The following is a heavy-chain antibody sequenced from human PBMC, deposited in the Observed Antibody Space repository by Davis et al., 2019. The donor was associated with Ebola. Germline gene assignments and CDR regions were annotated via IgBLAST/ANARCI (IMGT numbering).Heavy chain of an antibody. CDR2: IWYDGSNK. CDR3: ARGSSGYYYGPFDY. V-gene: IGHV3-33*01. Sequence: GESLKISCAASGFTFSSYGMHWVRQAPGKGLEWVAVIWYDGSNKYYADSVKGRFTISRDNAKNSLYLQMNSLRAEDTAVYYCARGSSGYYYGPFDYWGQGTLVTVSS. D-gene: IGHD3-22*01. CDR1: GFTFSSYG. J-gene: IGHJ4*02.